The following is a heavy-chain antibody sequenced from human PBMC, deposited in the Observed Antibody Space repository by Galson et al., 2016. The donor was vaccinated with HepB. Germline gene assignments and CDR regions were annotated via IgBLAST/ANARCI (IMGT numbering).Heavy chain of an antibody. CDR1: GFTVSNNY. D-gene: IGHD6-13*01. V-gene: IGHV3-53*01. J-gene: IGHJ5*02. Sequence: SLRLSCAASGFTVSNNYMSWVRQTPGKGLEWVSSFRGRANTQYADSVRGRFTASRDDSKGTLFLQMNSLTADDTAVYYCVKDRPYGTGWYGCSESWGQGTLVIVSS. CDR2: FRGRANT. CDR3: VKDRPYGTGWYGCSES.